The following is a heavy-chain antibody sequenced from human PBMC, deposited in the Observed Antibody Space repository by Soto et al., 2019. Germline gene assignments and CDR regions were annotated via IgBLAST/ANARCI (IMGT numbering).Heavy chain of an antibody. Sequence: QVQLVQSGAEVKKPGASVKVSCKASGYTFTSYGISWVRQAPGQGLEWMGWINAYNGNTNYAQKLQGRVTMTTDTATSTAYTELRRLRSDDTAVYYCARDVGYGLIDYWGQGTLVTVSS. CDR3: ARDVGYGLIDY. D-gene: IGHD5-18*01. V-gene: IGHV1-18*01. CDR1: GYTFTSYG. J-gene: IGHJ4*02. CDR2: INAYNGNT.